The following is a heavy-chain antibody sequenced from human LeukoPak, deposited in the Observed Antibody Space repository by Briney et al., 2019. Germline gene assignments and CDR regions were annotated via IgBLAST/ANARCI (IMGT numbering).Heavy chain of an antibody. CDR3: ARDRRGGSYYGS. D-gene: IGHD1-26*01. CDR2: IYSGGST. CDR1: GFTVSSNY. J-gene: IGHJ5*02. V-gene: IGHV3-66*01. Sequence: GGSLRLSCAASGFTVSSNYMSWVRQAPGKGLEWVSVIYSGGSTYYADSVKGRFTISRDNSKNTLYLQMNSLRAEDTAVYYCARDRRGGSYYGSWGQRTLVTVPS.